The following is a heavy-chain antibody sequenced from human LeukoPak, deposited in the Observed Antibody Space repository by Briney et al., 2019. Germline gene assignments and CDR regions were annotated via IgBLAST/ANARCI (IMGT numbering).Heavy chain of an antibody. Sequence: SETLSLTCAVYGGSFSGYYWSWIRQPPGKGLERIGEINHSGSTNYNPSLKSRVTISVDTSKNQFSLKLSSVTAADTAVYYCARLRRGYSYGSSTYYYYMDVWGKGTTVTVSS. CDR2: INHSGST. D-gene: IGHD5-18*01. CDR1: GGSFSGYY. CDR3: ARLRRGYSYGSSTYYYYMDV. J-gene: IGHJ6*03. V-gene: IGHV4-34*01.